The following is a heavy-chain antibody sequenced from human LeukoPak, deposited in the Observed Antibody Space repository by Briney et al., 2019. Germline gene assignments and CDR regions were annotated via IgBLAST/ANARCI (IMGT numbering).Heavy chain of an antibody. J-gene: IGHJ5*02. CDR1: GGSISSGGYY. CDR3: ARGGPGYCSGGSCVNWFDP. D-gene: IGHD2-15*01. CDR2: IYYSGST. V-gene: IGHV4-31*03. Sequence: SETLSLTCTVSGGSISSGGYYWSWIRQHPGKGLEWIGYIYYSGSTYYNPSLKSRVTISVDTSKNQFSLKLSSVTAADTAVYYRARGGPGYCSGGSCVNWFDPWGQGTLVTVSS.